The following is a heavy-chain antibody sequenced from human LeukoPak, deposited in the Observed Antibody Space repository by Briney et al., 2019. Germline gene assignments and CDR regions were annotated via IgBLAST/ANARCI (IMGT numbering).Heavy chain of an antibody. Sequence: GGSLRLSCAASGFIFSDYYMSWIRQAPGKGLEWVSFISDGGRPLHYADSVKGRFTISRDNAKNSLYLQMNSLRDEDTAVYFCARRYCTPSSCCSDYWGQGALVTVSS. V-gene: IGHV3-11*01. CDR3: ARRYCTPSSCCSDY. D-gene: IGHD2-8*01. CDR2: ISDGGRPL. CDR1: GFIFSDYY. J-gene: IGHJ4*02.